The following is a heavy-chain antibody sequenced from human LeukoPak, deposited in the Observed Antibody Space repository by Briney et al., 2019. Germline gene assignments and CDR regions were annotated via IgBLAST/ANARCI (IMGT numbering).Heavy chain of an antibody. J-gene: IGHJ3*02. CDR1: GFTFSSYA. CDR3: ARIAMAGIGDGFDI. Sequence: GGSLRLSCAASGFTFSSYAMSWVRQAPGKGLEWVSGINWNGGSTGYADSVKGRFTISRDNARNSLYLQMNSLRAEDTALYYCARIAMAGIGDGFDIWGQGTMVTVSS. CDR2: INWNGGST. D-gene: IGHD6-19*01. V-gene: IGHV3-20*04.